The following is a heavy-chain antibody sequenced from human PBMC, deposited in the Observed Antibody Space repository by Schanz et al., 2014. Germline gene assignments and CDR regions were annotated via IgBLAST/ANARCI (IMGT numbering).Heavy chain of an antibody. CDR3: ARGGITAAGTTPLDY. D-gene: IGHD6-13*01. V-gene: IGHV1-69*04. CDR2: IIPVLDIT. Sequence: QVQLVQSGAEVKKPGASVKVSCKASGYTFTNYIISWVRQAPGQGLEWMGRIIPVLDITNYAQKFQGRVTITADKSTSTAYMELSSLRSEDTAVYFCARGGITAAGTTPLDYWGQGALVTVSS. CDR1: GYTFTNYI. J-gene: IGHJ4*02.